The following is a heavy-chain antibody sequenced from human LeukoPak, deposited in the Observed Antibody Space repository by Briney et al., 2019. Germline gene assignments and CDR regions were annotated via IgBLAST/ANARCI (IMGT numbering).Heavy chain of an antibody. Sequence: PSETLSLTCTVSGGSISSYYRSWTRQPPGKGLEWIGYIYYSGSTNYNPSLKGRVTISVDTSKNQFSLKLSSVTAADTAVYYCARSGDFWSGYTYSSYYYYYGMDVWGQGITVTVSS. CDR2: IYYSGST. CDR3: ARSGDFWSGYTYSSYYYYYGMDV. J-gene: IGHJ6*02. CDR1: GGSISSYY. V-gene: IGHV4-59*01. D-gene: IGHD3-3*01.